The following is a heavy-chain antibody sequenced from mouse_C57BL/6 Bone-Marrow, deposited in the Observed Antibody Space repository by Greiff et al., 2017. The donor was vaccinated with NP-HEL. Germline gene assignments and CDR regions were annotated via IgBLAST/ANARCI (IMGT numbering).Heavy chain of an antibody. V-gene: IGHV1-26*01. D-gene: IGHD4-1*01. J-gene: IGHJ2*01. CDR3: PNCLFDY. Sequence: EVQLQQSGPELVKPGASVKISCKASGYTFTDYYMNWVKQSHGKSLEWIGDINPNNGGTSYNQKFKGKATLTVDKSSSTAYMELRSLTSEDSAVXYSPNCLFDYWGQGTTLTVSS. CDR2: INPNNGGT. CDR1: GYTFTDYY.